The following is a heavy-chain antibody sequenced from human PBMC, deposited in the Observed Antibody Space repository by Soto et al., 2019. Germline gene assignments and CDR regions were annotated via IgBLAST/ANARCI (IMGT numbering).Heavy chain of an antibody. V-gene: IGHV4-61*01. CDR1: GDSVSSGNFY. CDR3: ARDAKQPRDGGYSYYAMDV. J-gene: IGHJ6*02. D-gene: IGHD3-16*01. Sequence: PSETLSLTCTVSGDSVSSGNFYWTWIRQPSWKGLEWIGYVYYSGSTNYNPSLKSRVTISIDASKNQFSLNLKSVTAADTAVYYCARDAKQPRDGGYSYYAMDVWGQGTTVTVSS. CDR2: VYYSGST.